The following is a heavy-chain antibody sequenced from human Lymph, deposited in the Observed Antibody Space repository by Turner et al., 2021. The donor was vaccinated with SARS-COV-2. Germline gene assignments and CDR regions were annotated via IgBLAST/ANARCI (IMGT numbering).Heavy chain of an antibody. V-gene: IGHV3-7*01. CDR2: IKQDGSEK. J-gene: IGHJ4*02. CDR3: ARMGSSSWYFDC. D-gene: IGHD1-26*01. CDR1: GFTFSYYW. Sequence: EVQLVESGGGLVQPGGSLRLSCAASGFTFSYYWMSWVRQAPGKGLEWVANIKQDGSEKYYVDSVKGRFTISRDNAKNSLFLQMNSLRAEDTAVYYCARMGSSSWYFDCWGQGTLVTVSS.